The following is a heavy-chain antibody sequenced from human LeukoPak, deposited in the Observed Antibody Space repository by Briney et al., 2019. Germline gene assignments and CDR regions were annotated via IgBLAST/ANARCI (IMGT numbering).Heavy chain of an antibody. CDR3: ARVGIAAAGIE. CDR1: GYSISSGYY. Sequence: SETLSLTCTVSGYSISSGYYWGWIRQPPGKGLEWIGSMYHSGSTYYNASLKSRVTISVDTSKNQISLKLSSVTAADMAVYYCARVGIAAAGIEWGQGTLVTVSS. CDR2: MYHSGST. J-gene: IGHJ4*02. D-gene: IGHD6-13*01. V-gene: IGHV4-38-2*02.